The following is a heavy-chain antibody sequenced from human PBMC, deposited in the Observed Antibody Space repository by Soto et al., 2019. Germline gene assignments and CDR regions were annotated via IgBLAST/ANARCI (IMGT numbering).Heavy chain of an antibody. CDR2: IHYSGTT. J-gene: IGHJ4*02. D-gene: IGHD2-8*01. CDR1: GTSISSYY. V-gene: IGHV4-59*01. Sequence: VQLQESGPGLVKPSETLSLTCTVSGTSISSYYWSWIRQPPGKGLEWIANIHYSGTTNYHPSLANRVTLSVDTSKNQFSLKMTSVTAADRAMYFCARYNSYAIDYWGRGTLVTVSS. CDR3: ARYNSYAIDY.